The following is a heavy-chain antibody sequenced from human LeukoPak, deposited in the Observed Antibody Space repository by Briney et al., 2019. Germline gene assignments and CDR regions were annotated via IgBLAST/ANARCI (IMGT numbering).Heavy chain of an antibody. CDR3: GRVRLRYYFDY. CDR2: IYTSGST. J-gene: IGHJ4*02. V-gene: IGHV4-61*02. Sequence: PSETLSLTCTVSGGSISSGSYYWSWIRQPAGKGLEWIGRIYTSGSTNYNPSLKSRVTISVDTSKNQFSLKLSSVTAADTAVYYCGRVRLRYYFDYWGQGTLVTVSS. CDR1: GGSISSGSYY. D-gene: IGHD3-10*01.